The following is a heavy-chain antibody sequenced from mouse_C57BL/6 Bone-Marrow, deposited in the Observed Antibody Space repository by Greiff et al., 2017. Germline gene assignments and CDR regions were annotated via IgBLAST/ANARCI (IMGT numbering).Heavy chain of an antibody. CDR3: ARGGYPWFAY. CDR2: IYPKSGNT. Sequence: QVQLKESGAELARPGASVKLSCKASGYTFTSYGISWVKQRTGQGLEWIGEIYPKSGNTYYNEKFKGKATLTADKSYSTAYMERRSLTSEDSAVYFCARGGYPWFAYWGQGTLVTVSA. J-gene: IGHJ3*01. CDR1: GYTFTSYG. V-gene: IGHV1-81*01. D-gene: IGHD2-2*01.